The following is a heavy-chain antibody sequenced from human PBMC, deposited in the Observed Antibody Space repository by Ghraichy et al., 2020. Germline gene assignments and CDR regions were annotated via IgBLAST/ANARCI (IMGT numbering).Heavy chain of an antibody. CDR3: ARALCSAGSCYAPMDY. D-gene: IGHD2-15*01. CDR1: GFTFSTYG. V-gene: IGHV3-33*08. CDR2: IWYDGKNK. J-gene: IGHJ4*02. Sequence: GGSLRLSCAASGFTFSTYGMHWVRQAPGKGLEWVAVIWYDGKNKYYAGSVEGRLTISRDNSKNTVFLQMNSLRAEDTAVYYCARALCSAGSCYAPMDYWGQGTLVTVSS.